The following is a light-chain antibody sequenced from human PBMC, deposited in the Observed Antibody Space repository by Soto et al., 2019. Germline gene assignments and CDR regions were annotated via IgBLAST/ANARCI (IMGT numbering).Light chain of an antibody. J-gene: IGKJ1*01. V-gene: IGKV3-20*01. CDR1: QSVSSSS. CDR2: AAS. Sequence: IVFEQSAGALSLNQGDSAALSCRASQSVSSSSLVWPQQKPGQAPRLLIYAASRRATGIPDRFSRSGSGTHFTLTLSRLEPEDFAVYYCQQYGSSPSTFGQRAKV. CDR3: QQYGSSPST.